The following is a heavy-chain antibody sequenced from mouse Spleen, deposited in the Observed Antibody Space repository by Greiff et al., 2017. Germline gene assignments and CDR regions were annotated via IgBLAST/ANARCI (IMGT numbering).Heavy chain of an antibody. V-gene: IGHV14-2*01. Sequence: VQLQQSGAELVKPGASVKLSCTASGFNIKDYYMHWVKQRTEQGLEWIGRIDPEDGETKYAPEFQGKATITADTSSNTAYLQLSSLTSEDTAVYYCARESHYYGSSYWYFDVWGAGTTVTVSS. D-gene: IGHD1-1*01. CDR2: IDPEDGET. CDR1: GFNIKDYY. J-gene: IGHJ1*01. CDR3: ARESHYYGSSYWYFDV.